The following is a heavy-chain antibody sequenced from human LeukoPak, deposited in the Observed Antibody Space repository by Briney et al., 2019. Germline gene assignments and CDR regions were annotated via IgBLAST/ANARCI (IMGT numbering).Heavy chain of an antibody. V-gene: IGHV3-20*04. CDR1: GFNLDDYG. D-gene: IGHD3-16*02. J-gene: IGHJ4*02. CDR2: INWNGGST. Sequence: GGSLRLSCAASGFNLDDYGMSWVRQAPGKGLEWVSSINWNGGSTGYADSVKGRFTISRDNAKNSLYLQMNSLRAEDTALYYCARVVNYPFDYWGQGTLVTVSS. CDR3: ARVVNYPFDY.